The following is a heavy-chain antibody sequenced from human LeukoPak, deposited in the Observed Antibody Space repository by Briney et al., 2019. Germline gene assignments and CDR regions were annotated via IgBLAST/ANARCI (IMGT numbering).Heavy chain of an antibody. CDR2: IYYSGST. D-gene: IGHD4-17*01. Sequence: SETLSLTCTVSGGSISSYYWSWIRQHPGKGLEWIGYIYYSGSTYYNPSLKSRVTISVDTSKNQFSLKLSSVTAADTAVYYCARSDYGDYPGYFQHWGQGTLVIVSS. V-gene: IGHV4-59*06. J-gene: IGHJ1*01. CDR1: GGSISSYY. CDR3: ARSDYGDYPGYFQH.